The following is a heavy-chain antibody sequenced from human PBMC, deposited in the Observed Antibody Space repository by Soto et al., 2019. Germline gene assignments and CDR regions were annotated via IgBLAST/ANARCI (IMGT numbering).Heavy chain of an antibody. CDR2: INHSGST. V-gene: IGHV4-34*01. CDR3: AGLYSSSWYRRIDY. CDR1: GGSFSGYY. D-gene: IGHD6-13*01. J-gene: IGHJ4*02. Sequence: PAETLSLTCAVYGGSFSGYYWSWIRQPPGKGLEWIGEINHSGSTNYNPSLKSRVTISVDTSRNRFSLKLSSVTAADTAVYYCAGLYSSSWYRRIDYWGQGTLVTVSS.